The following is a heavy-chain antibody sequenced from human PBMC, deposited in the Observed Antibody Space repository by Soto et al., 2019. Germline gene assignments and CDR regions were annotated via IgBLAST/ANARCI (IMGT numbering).Heavy chain of an antibody. Sequence: PGGSLRLSCAASGITFRTYAMAWFRQAPGKGPEWISSVSGSATSTFYADSVKGRFTISRDNSKSTVFLQMNSLRAEDTAVYYCVKGSYGWGSRGYLDSWGQGTLVTVSS. V-gene: IGHV3-23*01. CDR3: VKGSYGWGSRGYLDS. CDR1: GITFRTYA. D-gene: IGHD3-10*01. J-gene: IGHJ4*02. CDR2: VSGSATST.